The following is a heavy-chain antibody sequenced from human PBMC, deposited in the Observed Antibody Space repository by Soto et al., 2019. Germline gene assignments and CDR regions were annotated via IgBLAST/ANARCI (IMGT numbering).Heavy chain of an antibody. Sequence: QVQLVQSGAEVQKPGSSVKVSCKPSGGTFSSYAISWVRQAPGQGLEWMGGIIPIFGTANYAQKFQGRVTITADESTSTAYMELSSLRSEDTAVYYCARDTPDYGGNFRYFDLWGRGTLVTVSS. J-gene: IGHJ2*01. V-gene: IGHV1-69*01. CDR3: ARDTPDYGGNFRYFDL. D-gene: IGHD4-17*01. CDR1: GGTFSSYA. CDR2: IIPIFGTA.